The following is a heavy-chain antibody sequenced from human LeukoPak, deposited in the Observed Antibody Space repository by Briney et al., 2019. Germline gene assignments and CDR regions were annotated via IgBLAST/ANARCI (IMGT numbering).Heavy chain of an antibody. Sequence: GGSLRLSCAASGFTFSSYVMHWVRQAPGKGLEWVAFISYDGGNNYYADSVKGRFTISRDNSKNTLYLQMNSLEPEDTAVYYCARGGEFQLLYGSDYWGQGTLVSVSS. CDR2: ISYDGGNN. J-gene: IGHJ4*02. D-gene: IGHD2-2*02. CDR1: GFTFSSYV. V-gene: IGHV3-30*04. CDR3: ARGGEFQLLYGSDY.